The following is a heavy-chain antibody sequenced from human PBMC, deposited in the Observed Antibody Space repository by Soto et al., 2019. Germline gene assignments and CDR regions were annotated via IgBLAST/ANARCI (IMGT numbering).Heavy chain of an antibody. CDR2: ISWNSGSI. V-gene: IGHV3-9*01. Sequence: GGSLRLSCAASGFTFDDYAMHWVRQAPGKGLEWVSGISWNSGSIGYADSVKGRFTISRDNAKNSLYLQMNSLRAEDTALYYCARLPAAGLDGYYFDYWGQGTLVTVSS. J-gene: IGHJ4*02. CDR1: GFTFDDYA. CDR3: ARLPAAGLDGYYFDY. D-gene: IGHD2-2*01.